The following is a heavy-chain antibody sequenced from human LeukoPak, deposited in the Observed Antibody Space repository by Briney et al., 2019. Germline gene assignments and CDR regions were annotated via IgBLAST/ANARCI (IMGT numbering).Heavy chain of an antibody. D-gene: IGHD6-19*01. CDR3: AKDKREAVAPNWFDP. J-gene: IGHJ5*02. CDR1: GFTVSSKY. CDR2: IYSGGST. Sequence: GGSLRLSCAASGFTVSSKYMSWVRQAPGKGLEWVSVIYSGGSTYYADSVKGRFTISRDNSKNTLYLQMNSLRAEDTAVYYCAKDKREAVAPNWFDPWGQGTLVTVSS. V-gene: IGHV3-53*01.